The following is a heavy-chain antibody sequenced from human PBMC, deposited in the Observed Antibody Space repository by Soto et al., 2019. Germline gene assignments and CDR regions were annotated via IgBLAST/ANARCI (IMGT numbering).Heavy chain of an antibody. J-gene: IGHJ4*02. V-gene: IGHV3-30*18. CDR2: ISYDGYDK. CDR3: AKDSGRGSADYYFDF. CDR1: GFTFSTYG. Sequence: GGSLRLSCAASGFTFSTYGMHWVRQAPGKGLEWVAVISYDGYDKKYADSVQGRFTISRDNSKNTLYLQMNSLGAEDSAVYYCAKDSGRGSADYYFDFWGQGTLVTVSS. D-gene: IGHD3-10*01.